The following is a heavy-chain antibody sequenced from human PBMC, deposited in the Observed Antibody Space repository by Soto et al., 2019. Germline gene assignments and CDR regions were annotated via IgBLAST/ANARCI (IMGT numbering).Heavy chain of an antibody. CDR2: IDPSDSYT. CDR3: ARTGIVVVPAAIRYYYGMDV. Sequence: PGESLKISCKGCGYSFTSYWISWVRQMPGKGLEWMGRIDPSDSYTNYSPSFQGHVTISADKSISTAYLQWSSLKASDTAMYYCARTGIVVVPAAIRYYYGMDVWGQGTTVTVSS. D-gene: IGHD2-2*02. J-gene: IGHJ6*02. CDR1: GYSFTSYW. V-gene: IGHV5-10-1*01.